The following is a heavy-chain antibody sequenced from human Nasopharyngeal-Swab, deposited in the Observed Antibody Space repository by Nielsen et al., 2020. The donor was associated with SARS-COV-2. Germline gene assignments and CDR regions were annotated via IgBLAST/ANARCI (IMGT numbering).Heavy chain of an antibody. Sequence: GESLKISCAASGFTFSSYSMNWVRQAPGKGLEWVSYISSSNSTIYYADSVKGRFTISRDNAKNSLYLQMNSLRAEDTAVYYCATYYDILTGYSEAFDIWGQGTMVTVSS. J-gene: IGHJ3*02. CDR3: ATYYDILTGYSEAFDI. CDR2: ISSSNSTI. CDR1: GFTFSSYS. D-gene: IGHD3-9*01. V-gene: IGHV3-48*04.